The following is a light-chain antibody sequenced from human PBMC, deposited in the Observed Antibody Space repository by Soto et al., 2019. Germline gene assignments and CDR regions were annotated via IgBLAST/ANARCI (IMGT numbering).Light chain of an antibody. CDR3: QQYDSSPPT. CDR1: QSVSSSY. Sequence: EIVLTQSPGTLSLSPGERATLSCRASQSVSSSYLAWYQQKPGQAPRLLIYGASSRATGIPDRFSGSGSGTDFTLTISRLEPEDSAVYYCQQYDSSPPTFGQGTKVEIK. CDR2: GAS. V-gene: IGKV3-20*01. J-gene: IGKJ1*01.